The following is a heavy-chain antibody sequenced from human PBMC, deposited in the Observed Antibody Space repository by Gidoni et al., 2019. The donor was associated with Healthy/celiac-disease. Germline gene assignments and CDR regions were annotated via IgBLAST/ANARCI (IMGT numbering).Heavy chain of an antibody. CDR1: GGTFSSYA. D-gene: IGHD6-19*01. Sequence: QVQLVQSGAEVKKPGSSVKVSCKASGGTFSSYAISWVRQAPGQGLEWMGGIIPSFGTANYAQKFQGRVTITADESTSTAYMELSSLRSEDTAVYYCARVRLYSSGWYAGDNLDYWGQGTLVTVSS. J-gene: IGHJ4*02. V-gene: IGHV1-69*01. CDR2: IIPSFGTA. CDR3: ARVRLYSSGWYAGDNLDY.